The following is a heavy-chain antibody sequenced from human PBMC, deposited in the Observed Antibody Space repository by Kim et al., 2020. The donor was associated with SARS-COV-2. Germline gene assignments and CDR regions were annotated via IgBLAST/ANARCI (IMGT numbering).Heavy chain of an antibody. CDR1: GFTFSSYG. Sequence: GGSLRLSCAASGFTFSSYGMHWVRQAPGKGLEWVAVISYDGSNKYYADSVKGRFTISRDNSKNTLYLQMNSLRAEDTAVYYCAKVRDIVVVPRVLSDTPGMDVWGQGTTVTVSS. J-gene: IGHJ6*02. CDR2: ISYDGSNK. CDR3: AKVRDIVVVPRVLSDTPGMDV. V-gene: IGHV3-30*18. D-gene: IGHD2-21*01.